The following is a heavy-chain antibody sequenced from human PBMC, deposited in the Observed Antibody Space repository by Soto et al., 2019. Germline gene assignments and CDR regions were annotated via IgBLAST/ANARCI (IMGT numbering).Heavy chain of an antibody. D-gene: IGHD1-1*01. CDR1: GGSINNYY. J-gene: IGHJ6*02. CDR2: MYYSGDT. CDR3: ARGDWNDYFYNGMDV. V-gene: IGHV4-59*01. Sequence: QVQLQESGPGLVKPSETLSLTCTVSGGSINNYYWVWLRQPPGEGLEWIGHMYYSGDTDYTPSLKSRVAISVDTSKNPFSLRLTSVTAADTAVYYCARGDWNDYFYNGMDVWGQGTTVIVSS.